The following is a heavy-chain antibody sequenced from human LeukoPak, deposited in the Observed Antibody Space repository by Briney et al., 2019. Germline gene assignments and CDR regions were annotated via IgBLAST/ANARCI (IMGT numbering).Heavy chain of an antibody. Sequence: QPGGSLRLSCAASGFTYSNYWMSWVRQAPGKGLEWVANIEDDGGEEYYVDSVKGRFSISRDNARNSLYLHMNSLRHEDTAVYYCARVSSGGSGGSCYKPNDYWGQGTLVTVSS. D-gene: IGHD2-15*01. CDR3: ARVSSGGSGGSCYKPNDY. V-gene: IGHV3-7*01. CDR2: IEDDGGEE. J-gene: IGHJ4*02. CDR1: GFTYSNYW.